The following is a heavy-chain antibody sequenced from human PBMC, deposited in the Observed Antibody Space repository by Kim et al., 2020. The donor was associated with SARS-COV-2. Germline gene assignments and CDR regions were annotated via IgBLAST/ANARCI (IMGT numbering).Heavy chain of an antibody. CDR3: ASSRTYYFDF. CDR1: GFTDSLNY. V-gene: IGHV3-53*01. J-gene: IGHJ4*02. Sequence: GGSLRLSCAASGFTDSLNYMSWVRQAPGKGPECVSLIYSGGDTYYTDSVKGRFTISRDISKNTLYLQMNSLRAEDTAVYYCASSRTYYFDFWGRGTLVTVSS. CDR2: IYSGGDT.